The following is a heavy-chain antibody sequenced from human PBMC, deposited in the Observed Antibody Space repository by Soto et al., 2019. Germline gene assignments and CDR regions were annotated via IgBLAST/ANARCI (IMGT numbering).Heavy chain of an antibody. V-gene: IGHV3-30-3*01. J-gene: IGHJ4*02. D-gene: IGHD7-27*01. CDR3: ARDPKTSGGQHWAFNYFDS. Sequence: GGSLSLSCAASGFSFSISPMHWVRQAPGKGPEWVALISYDGTNKFYADSVKGRFTISRDNSKSTLYLQVDSLRPEDAAVYYCARDPKTSGGQHWAFNYFDSWGQGTLVTVSS. CDR1: GFSFSISP. CDR2: ISYDGTNK.